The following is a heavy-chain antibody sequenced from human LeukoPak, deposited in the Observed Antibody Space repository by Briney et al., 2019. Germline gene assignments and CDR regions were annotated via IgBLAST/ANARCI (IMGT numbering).Heavy chain of an antibody. CDR1: GFTFSSYW. J-gene: IGHJ4*02. V-gene: IGHV3-7*01. CDR2: IKQDGSEK. Sequence: GGSLRLSCAASGFTFSSYWMSWVRQAPGKGLEWVANIKQDGSEKYYVDSVKGRFTISRDNAKNSLYLQMNSLRAEDTAVYYCASAPEYYDFWSGLGDWGQGTLVTVSS. CDR3: ASAPEYYDFWSGLGD. D-gene: IGHD3-3*01.